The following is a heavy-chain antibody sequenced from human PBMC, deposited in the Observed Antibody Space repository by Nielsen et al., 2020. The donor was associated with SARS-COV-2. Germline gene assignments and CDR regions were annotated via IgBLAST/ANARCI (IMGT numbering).Heavy chain of an antibody. CDR3: ARGPGSSGDY. Sequence: VRQAPGKGPEWVSVIYSGGSTYYADSVKGRFTISRDNSKNTLYLQMNSLRAEDTAVYYCARGPGSSGDYWGQGTLVTVSS. CDR2: IYSGGST. D-gene: IGHD6-6*01. J-gene: IGHJ4*02. V-gene: IGHV3-66*01.